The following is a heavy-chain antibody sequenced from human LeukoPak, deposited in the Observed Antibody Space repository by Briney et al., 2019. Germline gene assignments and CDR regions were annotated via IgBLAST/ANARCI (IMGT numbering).Heavy chain of an antibody. D-gene: IGHD3-22*01. CDR3: ARSLYYYDSSGYLQSEFDY. V-gene: IGHV3-7*03. CDR1: GFTFSSYW. CDR2: IKQDGSEK. J-gene: IGHJ4*02. Sequence: GGSLRLSCAASGFTFSSYWMSWVRQAPGKGLEWVANIKQDGSEKYYVDSVKGRFTISRDNAKNSLYLQTNSLRAEDTAVYYCARSLYYYDSSGYLQSEFDYWGQGTLVTVSS.